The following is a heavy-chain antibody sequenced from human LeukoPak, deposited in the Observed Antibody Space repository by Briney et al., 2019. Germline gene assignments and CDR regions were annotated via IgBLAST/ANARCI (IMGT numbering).Heavy chain of an antibody. D-gene: IGHD3-22*01. Sequence: GGSLRLSCSASGFTFSSYEMNWVRQAPGKGLEWVSYISSSGSTIYYADSVKGRLTISRDNSKNTLNLQMDSLRAEDTAVYYCARGLYDSSGYYYFPIPFFDYWGQGTLVTVSS. J-gene: IGHJ4*02. CDR1: GFTFSSYE. CDR3: ARGLYDSSGYYYFPIPFFDY. CDR2: ISSSGSTI. V-gene: IGHV3-48*03.